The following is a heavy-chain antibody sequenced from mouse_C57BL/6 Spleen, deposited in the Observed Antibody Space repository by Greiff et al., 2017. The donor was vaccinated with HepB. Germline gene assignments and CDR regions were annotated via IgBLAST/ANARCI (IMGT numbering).Heavy chain of an antibody. CDR3: ARENYSNSRGAMDY. CDR1: GFTFSSYA. CDR2: ISDGGSYT. D-gene: IGHD2-5*01. V-gene: IGHV5-4*01. J-gene: IGHJ4*01. Sequence: EVQLVESGGGLVKPGGSLKLSCAASGFTFSSYAMSWVRQTPEKRLEWVATISDGGSYTYYPDNVKGRFTISRDNAKNNLYLQMSHLKSEDTAMYDCARENYSNSRGAMDYWGQGTSVTVSS.